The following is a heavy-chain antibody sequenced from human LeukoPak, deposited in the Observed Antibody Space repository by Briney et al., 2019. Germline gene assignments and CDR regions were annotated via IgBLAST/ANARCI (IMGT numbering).Heavy chain of an antibody. CDR3: ATDYGDYESGY. CDR1: GYVFTGYY. J-gene: IGHJ4*02. CDR2: INPNSGGT. V-gene: IGHV1-2*02. D-gene: IGHD4-17*01. Sequence: ASVKVSCKASGYVFTGYYMHWVRQPPGQGLEWMGWINPNSGGTNYAQKFQGRVTMTRDTSISTAYMELSRLRSDDTAVYYCATDYGDYESGYWGQGTLVTVSS.